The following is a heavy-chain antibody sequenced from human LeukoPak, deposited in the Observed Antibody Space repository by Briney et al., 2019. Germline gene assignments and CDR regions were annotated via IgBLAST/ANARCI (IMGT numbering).Heavy chain of an antibody. V-gene: IGHV1-69*04. Sequence: SVKVSCKASGGTFSSYAISWVRQAPGQGLEWMGRIIPILGIANYAQKFQGRVTITADKSTSTAYMELSSLRSEDTAVYYCARGKAAAGTYNWFDPWGQGTLVTVSS. CDR1: GGTFSSYA. CDR2: IIPILGIA. D-gene: IGHD6-13*01. CDR3: ARGKAAAGTYNWFDP. J-gene: IGHJ5*02.